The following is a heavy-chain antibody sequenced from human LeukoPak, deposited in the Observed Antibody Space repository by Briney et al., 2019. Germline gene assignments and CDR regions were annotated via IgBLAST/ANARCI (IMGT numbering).Heavy chain of an antibody. D-gene: IGHD3-10*01. CDR3: ANSRGSLYDYYGMDV. J-gene: IGHJ6*02. CDR1: GFTFSSYG. V-gene: IGHV3-30*18. CDR2: ISYDGSNK. Sequence: GRSLRFSCAASGFTFSSYGMHWVRQAPGKGLEWVAVISYDGSNKYYADSVKGRFTISRDNSKNTLYLQMNSLRAEDTAVYYCANSRGSLYDYYGMDVWGQGTTVTVSS.